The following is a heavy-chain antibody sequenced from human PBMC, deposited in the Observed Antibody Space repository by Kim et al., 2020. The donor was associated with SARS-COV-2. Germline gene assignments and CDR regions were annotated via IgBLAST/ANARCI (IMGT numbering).Heavy chain of an antibody. V-gene: IGHV4-34*01. Sequence: SETLSLTCAVYGGSFSGYYWSWIRQPPGKGLEWIGEINHSGSTNYNPSLKSRVTISVDTSKNQFSLKLSSVTAADTAVYYCARGRGGGYSSSWYVAPIYYGMEVWGQGTTVTVSS. J-gene: IGHJ6*02. D-gene: IGHD6-13*01. CDR3: ARGRGGGYSSSWYVAPIYYGMEV. CDR1: GGSFSGYY. CDR2: INHSGST.